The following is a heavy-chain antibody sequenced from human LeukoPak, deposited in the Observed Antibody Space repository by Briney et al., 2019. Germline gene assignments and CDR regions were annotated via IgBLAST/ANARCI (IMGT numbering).Heavy chain of an antibody. D-gene: IGHD1-26*01. CDR2: ISSSSSYI. CDR1: GFTFSNAW. Sequence: AGGSLRLSCAASGFTFSNAWMSWVRQAPGKGLEWVSSISSSSSYIYYADSVKGRFTISRDNAKNSLYLQMNSLRAEDTAVYYCARVASIARQLVGATTPHYFDYWGQGTLVTVSS. J-gene: IGHJ4*02. CDR3: ARVASIARQLVGATTPHYFDY. V-gene: IGHV3-21*01.